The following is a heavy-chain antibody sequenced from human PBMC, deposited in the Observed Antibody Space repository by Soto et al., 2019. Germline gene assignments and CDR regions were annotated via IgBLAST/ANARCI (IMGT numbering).Heavy chain of an antibody. CDR2: IILIFGTA. CDR1: GGTFSSYA. V-gene: IGHV1-69*13. Sequence: ASVKVSCKASGGTFSSYAISWVRQAPGQGLEWMGGIILIFGTANYAQKFQGRVTITADESTSTAYMELSSLRSEDTAVYYCARDQYSSGWYPPDRPYYYYGMDVWGQGTTVTVSS. J-gene: IGHJ6*02. D-gene: IGHD6-19*01. CDR3: ARDQYSSGWYPPDRPYYYYGMDV.